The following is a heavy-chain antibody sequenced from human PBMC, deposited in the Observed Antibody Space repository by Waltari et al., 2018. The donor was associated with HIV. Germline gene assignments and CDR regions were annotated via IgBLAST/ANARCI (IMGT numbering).Heavy chain of an antibody. J-gene: IGHJ4*02. CDR1: GFTFDDYA. CDR2: ISWSSGNT. CDR3: AKVITPGGSGYQLLSGDPFDY. V-gene: IGHV3-9*01. Sequence: EVQLVESGGGLVQPGRSLRLSCAASGFTFDDYAMHWVRQAPGKGLEWVSGISWSSGNTGYADSVKGRFTISRDNAKNSLYLQMNSLRADDTALYYCAKVITPGGSGYQLLSGDPFDYWGQGTLVTVSS. D-gene: IGHD2-2*01.